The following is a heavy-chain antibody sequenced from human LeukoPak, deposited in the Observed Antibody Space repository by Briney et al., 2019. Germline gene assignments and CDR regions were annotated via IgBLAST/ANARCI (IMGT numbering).Heavy chain of an antibody. Sequence: PGGSLRLSCAASGFTFSSYSMNWVRQAPGKGLDWVSSISSSSSYIYYADSVKGRFTISRDNAKNSLYLQMDSLRSEDTAVCYLARGGRWLLARVNYWGQGTLVTVSS. CDR1: GFTFSSYS. D-gene: IGHD5-24*01. CDR2: ISSSSSYI. J-gene: IGHJ4*02. V-gene: IGHV3-21*01. CDR3: ARGGRWLLARVNY.